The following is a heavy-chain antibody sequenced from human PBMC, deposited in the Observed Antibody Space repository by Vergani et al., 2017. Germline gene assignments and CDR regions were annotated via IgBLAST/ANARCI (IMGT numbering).Heavy chain of an antibody. J-gene: IGHJ2*01. CDR2: IYYTGST. CDR1: GGSISSSAYY. Sequence: HLQLQESGPGLVKPSETLSLTCTVSGGSISSSAYYWGWIRQPPGKGLEWIGSIYYTGSTYYDPSLKSRFTISVDTSKNQFSLKLTSVTAADTAVYYCARGSGHWYFDVWGRGTLVTVSS. D-gene: IGHD2-15*01. V-gene: IGHV4-39*07. CDR3: ARGSGHWYFDV.